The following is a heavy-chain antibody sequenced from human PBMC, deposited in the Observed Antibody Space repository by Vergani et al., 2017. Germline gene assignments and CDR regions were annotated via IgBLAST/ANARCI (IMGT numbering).Heavy chain of an antibody. D-gene: IGHD1-14*01. Sequence: QVQLVQSGAEVKKPGASVKVSCKVSGYTLTELSMHWVRQAPGKGLEWMGGFDPEDGETIYAQKFQGRVTMTEDTSTDTAYMELSSLRSEDTAVYYCATDLNKLHNRITYPDAFDIWGQGTMVTVSS. CDR3: ATDLNKLHNRITYPDAFDI. CDR1: GYTLTELS. CDR2: FDPEDGET. J-gene: IGHJ3*02. V-gene: IGHV1-24*01.